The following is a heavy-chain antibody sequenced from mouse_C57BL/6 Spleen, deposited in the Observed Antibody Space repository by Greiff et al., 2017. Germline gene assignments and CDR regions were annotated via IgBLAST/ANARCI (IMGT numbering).Heavy chain of an antibody. CDR1: GYTFTSYW. J-gene: IGHJ3*01. CDR2: IDPSDSYT. Sequence: QVQLQQPGAELVKPGASVKLSCKASGYTFTSYWMQWVKQRPGQGLEWIGEIDPSDSYTNYNQKFKGKATLTVDTSSSTAYMQLSSLTSEDSAVYYCARRERDWFAYWGQGTLVTVSA. CDR3: ARRERDWFAY. V-gene: IGHV1-50*01.